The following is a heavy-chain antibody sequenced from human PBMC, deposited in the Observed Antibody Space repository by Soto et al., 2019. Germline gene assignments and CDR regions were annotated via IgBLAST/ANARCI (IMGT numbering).Heavy chain of an antibody. CDR2: VYHGGSI. CDR3: ARDSSGYFDY. V-gene: IGHV4-4*02. CDR1: GGSISSSNW. D-gene: IGHD3-22*01. Sequence: QVQLQESGPGLVKPSGTLSLTCAVSGGSISSSNWWGWVRQPPGKGLEWIGGVYHGGSINYTPSLXXRVTISMDKSKNEFSLSLRSVTAADSAVYYCARDSSGYFDYWGQGTLVTVSS. J-gene: IGHJ4*02.